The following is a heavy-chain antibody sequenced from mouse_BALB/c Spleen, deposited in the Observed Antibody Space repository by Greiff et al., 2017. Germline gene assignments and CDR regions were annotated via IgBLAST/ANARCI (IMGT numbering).Heavy chain of an antibody. V-gene: IGHV1-87*01. J-gene: IGHJ1*01. CDR3: ARSTMITTWWYFDV. Sequence: VQLQQSGAELARPGASVKLSCKASGYTFTSYWMQWVKQRPGQGLEWIGAIYPGDGDTRYTQKFKGKATLTADKSSSTAYMQLSSLASEDSAVYYCARSTMITTWWYFDVWGAGTTVTVSS. CDR2: IYPGDGDT. CDR1: GYTFTSYW. D-gene: IGHD2-4*01.